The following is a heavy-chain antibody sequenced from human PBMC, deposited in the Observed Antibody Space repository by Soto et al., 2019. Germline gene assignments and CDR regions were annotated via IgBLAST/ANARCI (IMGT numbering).Heavy chain of an antibody. CDR3: ARGYLHGYGDYVRSFWYFDL. Sequence: EVQLVESGGRVVRPGGSLRLSCAASGFTFDDYGMSWVRQAPGKGREWVSGTNWNGGSTGYADSVKGRFTISRDNAKKSLYLQMNSLRAEDTALYHCARGYLHGYGDYVRSFWYFDLWGRGTLVTVSS. CDR2: TNWNGGST. J-gene: IGHJ2*01. V-gene: IGHV3-20*01. CDR1: GFTFDDYG. D-gene: IGHD4-17*01.